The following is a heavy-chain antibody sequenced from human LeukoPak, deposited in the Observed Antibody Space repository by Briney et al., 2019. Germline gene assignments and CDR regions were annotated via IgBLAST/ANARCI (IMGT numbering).Heavy chain of an antibody. CDR2: ITYDGST. CDR3: ARGLASGYPPIPFDY. CDR1: GGSISSSY. V-gene: IGHV4-34*01. Sequence: SETLSLTCTVSGGSISSSYWSWIRQPPGKGLEWIGEITYDGSTNYNPSLKSRVTISVDTSKTQFSLNLSSVTAADTAIYYCARGLASGYPPIPFDYWGQGTQVTVSS. D-gene: IGHD3-3*01. J-gene: IGHJ4*02.